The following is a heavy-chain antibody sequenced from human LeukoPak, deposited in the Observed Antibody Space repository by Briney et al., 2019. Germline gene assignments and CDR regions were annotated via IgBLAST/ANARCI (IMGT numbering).Heavy chain of an antibody. CDR1: GYTLTELS. J-gene: IGHJ4*02. V-gene: IGHV1-24*01. D-gene: IGHD3-22*01. Sequence: ASVKVSCKVSGYTLTELSMHWVRQAPGKGLEWMGGFDPEDGETIYAQKFQGRVTMSEDTSTDTAYMELSSPRSEDTAVYYCCWAYYYDSSGYLYYFDYWGQGTLVTVSS. CDR2: FDPEDGET. CDR3: CWAYYYDSSGYLYYFDY.